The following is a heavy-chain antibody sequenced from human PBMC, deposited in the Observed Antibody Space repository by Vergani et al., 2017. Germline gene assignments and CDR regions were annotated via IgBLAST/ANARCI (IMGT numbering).Heavy chain of an antibody. Sequence: QVQLVQSGSELKKPGASVKVSCKASGYTFTSYAMNWVRQAPGQGLEWVGWISAYNDNTNYAQKVQGRVTMTTDTSTSTAYMELRSLRSDDTAVYYCAREKGSGGILWLDAFDIWGQGTMVSVSS. CDR1: GYTFTSYA. CDR2: ISAYNDNT. CDR3: AREKGSGGILWLDAFDI. J-gene: IGHJ3*02. D-gene: IGHD2-21*01. V-gene: IGHV1-18*01.